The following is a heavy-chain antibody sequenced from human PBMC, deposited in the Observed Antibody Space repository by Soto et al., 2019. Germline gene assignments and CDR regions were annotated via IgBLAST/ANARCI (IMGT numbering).Heavy chain of an antibody. D-gene: IGHD2-15*01. Sequence: SGGSLRLSCAASKFTFSSYAMHWVRQAPGKGLEYVSAISSTGVSTYYADSVKGRFTISRDNSENTLFLQMGSLRAEDMAVYYCAARYCSGGSCLYFQHWGQGTLVTVSS. V-gene: IGHV3-64*02. CDR1: KFTFSSYA. J-gene: IGHJ1*01. CDR3: AARYCSGGSCLYFQH. CDR2: ISSTGVST.